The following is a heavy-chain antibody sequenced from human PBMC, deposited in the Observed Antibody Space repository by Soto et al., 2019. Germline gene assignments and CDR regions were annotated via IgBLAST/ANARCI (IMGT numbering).Heavy chain of an antibody. CDR2: ISAYNGNT. CDR3: ARDPGSGYYDYYGMDV. Sequence: ASVKVSCKASGYTFTSYGISWVRQAPGQGLEWMGWISAYNGNTNYAQKLQGRVTMTTDTSTSTAYMELRSLRSDDTAVYYCARDPGSGYYDYYGMDVWGQGTTVTVYS. CDR1: GYTFTSYG. V-gene: IGHV1-18*04. D-gene: IGHD2-15*01. J-gene: IGHJ6*02.